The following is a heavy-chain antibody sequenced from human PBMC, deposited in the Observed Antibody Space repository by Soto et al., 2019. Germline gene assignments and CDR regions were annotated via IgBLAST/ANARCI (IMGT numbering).Heavy chain of an antibody. Sequence: GASVNVSCQASGGTFSSYTISWVRQAPRQGLEWMGRIIPILGIANYAQKFQGRVTSTADKNTSSAYMERSSLRSEDTAVYYCARGTPAYSAYVSAYFDYWGQGTLVTVSS. CDR1: GGTFSSYT. V-gene: IGHV1-69*02. D-gene: IGHD5-12*01. CDR2: IIPILGIA. J-gene: IGHJ4*02. CDR3: ARGTPAYSAYVSAYFDY.